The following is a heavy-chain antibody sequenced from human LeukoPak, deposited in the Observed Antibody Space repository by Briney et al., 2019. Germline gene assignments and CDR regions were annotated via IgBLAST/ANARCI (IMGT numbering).Heavy chain of an antibody. D-gene: IGHD3-10*01. CDR1: GFSFHYYA. V-gene: IGHV3-30-3*01. Sequence: GGSLRLSCAASGFSFHYYAMHWVRQAPGKGLEWVAVISYDGTNEYYADSVKGRLTISRDNSKNTLYMQMNSLRPEDTAVYYCARPIDNGSGSYYFPYWGQGTQVTVSS. CDR2: ISYDGTNE. CDR3: ARPIDNGSGSYYFPY. J-gene: IGHJ4*02.